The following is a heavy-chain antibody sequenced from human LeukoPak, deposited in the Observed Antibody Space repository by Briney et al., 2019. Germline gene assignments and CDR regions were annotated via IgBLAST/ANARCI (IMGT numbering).Heavy chain of an antibody. J-gene: IGHJ6*03. D-gene: IGHD3-10*01. CDR3: ACGSGSYSYYYYMDV. CDR2: IYHSGST. Sequence: PSETLSLTCAVSGGSISSSNWWSWVRQPPGKGLEWIGEIYHSGSTNYNPSLKSRVTISEDTSKNQFSLKLSSVTAADTAVYYCACGSGSYSYYYYMDVWGKGTTVTISS. V-gene: IGHV4-4*02. CDR1: GGSISSSNW.